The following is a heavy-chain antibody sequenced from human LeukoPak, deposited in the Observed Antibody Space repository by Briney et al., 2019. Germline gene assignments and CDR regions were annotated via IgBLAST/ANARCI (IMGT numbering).Heavy chain of an antibody. D-gene: IGHD6-13*01. J-gene: IGHJ4*02. CDR3: ARPTHSSSWSSFDY. CDR2: ISSSSSYI. CDR1: GFTFSSYA. V-gene: IGHV3-21*06. Sequence: PGGSLRLSCAASGFTFSSYAMSWVRQAPGKGLEWVSSISSSSSYIYYADSVKGRFTISRDNAKNSLYMQMNSLRAEDTAVYYCARPTHSSSWSSFDYWGQGTLVTVSS.